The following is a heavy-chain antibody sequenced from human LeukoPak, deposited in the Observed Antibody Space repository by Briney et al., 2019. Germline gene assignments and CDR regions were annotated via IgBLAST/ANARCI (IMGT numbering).Heavy chain of an antibody. CDR2: INPSGGST. V-gene: IGHV1-46*01. CDR1: GYTFTSYY. CDR3: ARAEGYYYEDY. D-gene: IGHD3-22*01. J-gene: IGHJ4*02. Sequence: GASVKVSCKASGYTFTSYYIHWVQQAPGHGLEWMGTINPSGGSTSYTEKFQGRVTMTRDTSTSTVYMDLSSLRSEDTAVYYCARAEGYYYEDYWGQGTLVTVSS.